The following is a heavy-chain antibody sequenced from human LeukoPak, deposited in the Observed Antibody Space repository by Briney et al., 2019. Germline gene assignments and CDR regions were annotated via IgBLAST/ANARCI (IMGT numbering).Heavy chain of an antibody. D-gene: IGHD3-22*01. CDR2: MNPNSGNT. V-gene: IGHV1-8*01. CDR3: ARGPPVVVVPRGTYFDY. J-gene: IGHJ4*02. Sequence: ASVKVSCKASGYTFTSYDINWVRQATGQGLEWMGWMNPNSGNTGYAQKFQGRVTMTRNTSISTAYMELRSLRSDDTAVYYCARGPPVVVVPRGTYFDYWGQGTLVTVSS. CDR1: GYTFTSYD.